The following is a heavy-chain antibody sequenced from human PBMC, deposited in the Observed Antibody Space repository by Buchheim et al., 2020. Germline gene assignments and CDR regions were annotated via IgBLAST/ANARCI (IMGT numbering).Heavy chain of an antibody. Sequence: VQLLESGGGLVQPGGSLRLSCAASGFTFSSYAMSWVRQAPGKGLEWVAVISYDGSNKYYADSVKGRFTISRDNSKNTLYLQMNSLRAEDTAVYYCAKTPIGDYGDYVPYYGMDVWGQGTT. CDR2: ISYDGSNK. J-gene: IGHJ6*02. CDR1: GFTFSSYA. CDR3: AKTPIGDYGDYVPYYGMDV. V-gene: IGHV3-30*18. D-gene: IGHD4-17*01.